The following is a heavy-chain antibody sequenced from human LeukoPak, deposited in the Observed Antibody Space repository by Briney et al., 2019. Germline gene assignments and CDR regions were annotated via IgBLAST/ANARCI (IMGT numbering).Heavy chain of an antibody. CDR1: GFTFSSYA. CDR3: VREYCGGGSCSDAFDI. V-gene: IGHV3-23*01. Sequence: QTGGSLRLSCAASGFTFSSYAMSWVRQAPGKGLEWVSAISGSGGSTYYADSVKGRFTISRDNSKNTLFLQMNSLRAEDTAVYYCVREYCGGGSCSDAFDIWGQGTMVTVSS. CDR2: ISGSGGST. J-gene: IGHJ3*02. D-gene: IGHD2-15*01.